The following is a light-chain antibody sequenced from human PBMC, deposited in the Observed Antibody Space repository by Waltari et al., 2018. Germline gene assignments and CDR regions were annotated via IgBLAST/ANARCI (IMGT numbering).Light chain of an antibody. CDR1: SGHSSNI. Sequence: LVLTQSPAASASLRASLKLTCTLSSGHSSNIIAWLQQQPGKGPRYLMKVNSDGSHRKGDDIPDRFSGSSSGAERYLTISSLQSEDEADYYCETGGHGTWVFGGGTKLTVL. CDR2: VNSDGSH. CDR3: ETGGHGTWV. V-gene: IGLV4-69*01. J-gene: IGLJ3*02.